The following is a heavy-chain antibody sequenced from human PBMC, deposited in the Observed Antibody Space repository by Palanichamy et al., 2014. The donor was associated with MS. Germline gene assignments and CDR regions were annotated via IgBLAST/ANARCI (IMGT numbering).Heavy chain of an antibody. V-gene: IGHV4-39*02. CDR1: GGSISTNNYY. CDR2: IYYSGST. CDR3: AGDRFWSGHQYYYGMDV. J-gene: IGHJ6*02. Sequence: QLQLQESGPGLVKPSETLSLTCTVSGGSISTNNYYWGWIRQPPGKGLEWIGNIYYSGSTYCNPSLKSRVIISVDRSKNQFSLKVTSVTAADTAVYYCAGDRFWSGHQYYYGMDVWGQGTTVTVSS. D-gene: IGHD3-3*01.